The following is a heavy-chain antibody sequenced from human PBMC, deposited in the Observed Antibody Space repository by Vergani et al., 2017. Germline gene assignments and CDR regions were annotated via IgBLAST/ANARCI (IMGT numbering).Heavy chain of an antibody. V-gene: IGHV4-39*01. CDR2: IYYSGST. CDR1: GVSISSSSYY. Sequence: QLQLQESGPGLVKPSETLSLTCTVSGVSISSSSYYWGWIRQPPGKGLEWIGSIYYSGSTYYNPSLKSRVTISVDTSKNQFSLKLSSVTAADTAVYYCMASTTAEYYDFWSCYQDYWGQGTLVTVSS. D-gene: IGHD3-3*01. J-gene: IGHJ4*02. CDR3: MASTTAEYYDFWSCYQDY.